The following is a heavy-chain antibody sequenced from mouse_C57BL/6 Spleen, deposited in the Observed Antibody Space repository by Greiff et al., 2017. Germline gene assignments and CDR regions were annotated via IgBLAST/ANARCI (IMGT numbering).Heavy chain of an antibody. Sequence: QVQLKESGAELARPGASVKMSCKASGYTFTSYTMHWVKQRPGQGLEWIGYINPSSGYTKYNQKFKDKATLTADKSSSTAYMQLSSLTSEDSAVYYCASYGEAFAYWGQGTLVTVSA. D-gene: IGHD2-13*01. CDR3: ASYGEAFAY. J-gene: IGHJ3*01. CDR2: INPSSGYT. CDR1: GYTFTSYT. V-gene: IGHV1-4*01.